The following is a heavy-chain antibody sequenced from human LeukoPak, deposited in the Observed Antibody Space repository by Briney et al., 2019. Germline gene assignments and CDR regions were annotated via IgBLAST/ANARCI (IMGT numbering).Heavy chain of an antibody. J-gene: IGHJ4*02. Sequence: PSETLSLTCTVSGGSISSYYWSWIRKPPGKGMEWIGYIYYSGSTNYNPSLKSRVTISVDTSKNQFSLKLSSVTAADTAVYYCARAVGAPRRFDYWGQGTLVTVSS. D-gene: IGHD1-26*01. CDR3: ARAVGAPRRFDY. CDR1: GGSISSYY. V-gene: IGHV4-59*08. CDR2: IYYSGST.